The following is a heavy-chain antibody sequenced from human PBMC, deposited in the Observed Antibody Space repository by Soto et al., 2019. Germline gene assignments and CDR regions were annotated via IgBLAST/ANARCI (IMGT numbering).Heavy chain of an antibody. Sequence: GSLRLSCAASGFTFCSYGLHWVRQAPGKGLEWVSVISGSGSSTYYADSVKGRFTISRDNSKNTLYLQMNSLRAEDTAVYYCAKGSIRGVTGPFDYWGQGTLVTVSS. J-gene: IGHJ4*02. V-gene: IGHV3-23*01. CDR1: GFTFCSYG. D-gene: IGHD2-21*02. CDR3: AKGSIRGVTGPFDY. CDR2: ISGSGSST.